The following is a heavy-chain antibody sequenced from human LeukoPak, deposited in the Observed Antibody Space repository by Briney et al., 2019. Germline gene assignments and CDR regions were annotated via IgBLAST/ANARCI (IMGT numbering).Heavy chain of an antibody. J-gene: IGHJ4*02. Sequence: GRSLRLSCTASGFTFGDYAMSWFRQAPGKGLEWGGFIRSKAYGGTTEYAASVKGRFTISRDDSKSIAYLQMNSLKTEDTAVYYCTRGKGDQGWYWGQGTLVTVSS. V-gene: IGHV3-49*03. CDR3: TRGKGDQGWY. D-gene: IGHD2-15*01. CDR2: IRSKAYGGTT. CDR1: GFTFGDYA.